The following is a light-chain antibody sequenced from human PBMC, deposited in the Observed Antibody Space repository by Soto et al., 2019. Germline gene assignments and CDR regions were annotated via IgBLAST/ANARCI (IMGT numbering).Light chain of an antibody. J-gene: IGKJ5*01. V-gene: IGKV3-15*01. CDR1: QSVRSN. CDR2: GAS. CDR3: QQYDDWPPRIT. Sequence: EIVMTQSPATLSVSPGERDTLSCRASQSVRSNLAWFQQKPGQAPRLLIYGASTRATGIPVRFSGSGSGTEFTLIISSLQSEDSAVYYCQQYDDWPPRITFGQGTRLEIK.